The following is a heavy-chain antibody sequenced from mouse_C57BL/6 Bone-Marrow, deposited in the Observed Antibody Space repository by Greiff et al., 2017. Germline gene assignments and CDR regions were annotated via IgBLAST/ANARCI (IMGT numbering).Heavy chain of an antibody. D-gene: IGHD1-1*01. CDR2: IDPSDSET. V-gene: IGHV1-52*01. J-gene: IGHJ4*01. CDR3: ANYYGSSPYAMDY. Sequence: QVQLKQPGAELVRPGSSVKLSCKASGYTFTSYWMHWVKQRPIQGLEWIGNIDPSDSETHYNQKFKDKATLTVDKSSSTAYMQLSSLTSEDSAVYYCANYYGSSPYAMDYWGQGTSVTVSS. CDR1: GYTFTSYW.